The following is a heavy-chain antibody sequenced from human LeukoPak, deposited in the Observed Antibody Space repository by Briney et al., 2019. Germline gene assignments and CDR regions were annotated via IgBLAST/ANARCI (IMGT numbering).Heavy chain of an antibody. V-gene: IGHV4-34*01. CDR2: INHSGST. D-gene: IGHD1-26*01. CDR3: KWELPNIIDY. CDR1: GGSFSGYY. Sequence: SETLSLTCAVYGGSFSGYYWSWIRQPLGKGLEWIGEINHSGSTNYNPSLKSRVTISVDTSKNQFSLKLSSVTAADTAVYYCKWELPNIIDYWGQGTLVTVSS. J-gene: IGHJ4*02.